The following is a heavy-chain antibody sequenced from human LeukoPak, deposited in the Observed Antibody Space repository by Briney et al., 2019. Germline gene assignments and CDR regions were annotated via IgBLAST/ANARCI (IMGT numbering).Heavy chain of an antibody. J-gene: IGHJ4*02. CDR1: GGTFSSYT. CDR3: ARDTHDYGGVDY. Sequence: GASVKVSCKASGGTFSSYTISWVRQAPGQGLEWMGRIIPILGIANYAQKFQGRVTITADKSTNTAYMELSSLRSEDTAVYYCARDTHDYGGVDYWGQGTLVTVSS. CDR2: IIPILGIA. V-gene: IGHV1-69*04. D-gene: IGHD4-23*01.